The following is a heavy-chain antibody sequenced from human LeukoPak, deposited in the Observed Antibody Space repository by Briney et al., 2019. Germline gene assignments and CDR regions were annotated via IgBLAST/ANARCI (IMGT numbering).Heavy chain of an antibody. D-gene: IGHD3-16*02. J-gene: IGHJ4*02. V-gene: IGHV4-30-4*01. Sequence: SETLSLTCTVSGGSISSGDYDWSWIRQPPGKGLEWIGYIYYSGSTYYNPSLKSRVTISVDTSKNQFSLKLSSVTAADTAVYYCARYDYVWGSYRYSFDYWGQGTLVTVSS. CDR2: IYYSGST. CDR1: GGSISSGDYD. CDR3: ARYDYVWGSYRYSFDY.